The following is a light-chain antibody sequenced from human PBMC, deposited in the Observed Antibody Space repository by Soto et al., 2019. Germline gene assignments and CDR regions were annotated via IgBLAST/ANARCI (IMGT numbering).Light chain of an antibody. CDR2: GAS. V-gene: IGKV3-20*01. J-gene: IGKJ2*01. Sequence: EIVLTQSPGTLSLSPWERATLSCRASQSVRSSYLAWYQQKPGQALKLLIYGASSRDTGIQDRFSGSEYGTDFNLNISSLEPEDFAGYYCQQYGSSPRYTFGQGNKLEIK. CDR1: QSVRSSY. CDR3: QQYGSSPRYT.